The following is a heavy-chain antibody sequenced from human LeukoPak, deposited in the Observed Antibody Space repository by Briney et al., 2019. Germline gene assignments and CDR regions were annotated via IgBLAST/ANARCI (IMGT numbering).Heavy chain of an antibody. D-gene: IGHD6-19*01. Sequence: ASVKVSCKASGYTFTGYYMHWVRQAPGQGLEWMGWINPNSGGTNYAQKFQGRVTMTRDTSISAAYMELSRLRSDDTAVYYCARSIAVAGIIWFDPWGQGTLVTVSS. CDR3: ARSIAVAGIIWFDP. J-gene: IGHJ5*02. CDR2: INPNSGGT. CDR1: GYTFTGYY. V-gene: IGHV1-2*02.